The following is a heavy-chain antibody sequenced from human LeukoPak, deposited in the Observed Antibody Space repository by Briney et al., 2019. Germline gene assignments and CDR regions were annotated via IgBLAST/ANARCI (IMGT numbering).Heavy chain of an antibody. Sequence: SETLSLTCTVSGGSIRSSSYYWGWMRQPPGTGLEWIGSIYYSGNTYYNPSLKSRVTISVDTSENQFSLKLSSVTAADTAVYYCARDTAVEYFFSSSWFDPWGQGTLVTVSS. J-gene: IGHJ5*02. CDR3: ARDTAVEYFFSSSWFDP. D-gene: IGHD2/OR15-2a*01. CDR2: IYYSGNT. CDR1: GGSIRSSSYY. V-gene: IGHV4-39*07.